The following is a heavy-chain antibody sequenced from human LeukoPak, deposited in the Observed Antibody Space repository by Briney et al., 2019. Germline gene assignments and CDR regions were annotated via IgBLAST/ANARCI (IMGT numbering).Heavy chain of an antibody. V-gene: IGHV5-51*01. Sequence: GESLKISCKGSGYSFTSYWIGWVRQMPGKGLEWMGIIYPGDSDTRYSPSFQGQVTISADKSISTAYLQWSSLKASDTAMYYCARHAKGGGATTFWFDPWGQGTLVTVSS. D-gene: IGHD1-26*01. CDR3: ARHAKGGGATTFWFDP. J-gene: IGHJ5*02. CDR1: GYSFTSYW. CDR2: IYPGDSDT.